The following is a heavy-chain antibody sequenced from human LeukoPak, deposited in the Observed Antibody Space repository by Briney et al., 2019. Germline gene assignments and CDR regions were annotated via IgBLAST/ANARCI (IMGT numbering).Heavy chain of an antibody. Sequence: PSETLSLTCTVSGGSISSYYWSWIRQPPGKGLEWIGYIYYSGSTNYNPSLKGRVTISVDTSKNQFSLKLSSVTAADTAVYYCARHSNYGSGSYYRYWFDPWGQGTLVTVSS. CDR3: ARHSNYGSGSYYRYWFDP. J-gene: IGHJ5*02. CDR1: GGSISSYY. CDR2: IYYSGST. D-gene: IGHD3-10*01. V-gene: IGHV4-59*08.